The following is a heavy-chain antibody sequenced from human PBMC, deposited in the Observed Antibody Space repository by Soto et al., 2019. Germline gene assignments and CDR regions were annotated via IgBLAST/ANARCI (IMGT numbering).Heavy chain of an antibody. V-gene: IGHV4-34*01. D-gene: IGHD3-10*01. Sequence: SETLSLTCAVYGGSFGGYYWSWIRQPPGKGLEWIGEINHSGSTNYNPSLKSRVTISVDTSKNQFSLKLSSVTAADTAVYYCARGHSAGRYPYGSGSYNPIYYYYYGMDVWGQGTTVTVSS. CDR2: INHSGST. CDR3: ARGHSAGRYPYGSGSYNPIYYYYYGMDV. CDR1: GGSFGGYY. J-gene: IGHJ6*02.